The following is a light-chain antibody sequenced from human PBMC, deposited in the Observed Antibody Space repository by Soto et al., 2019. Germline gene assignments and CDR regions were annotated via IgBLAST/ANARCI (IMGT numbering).Light chain of an antibody. CDR2: ATS. CDR3: QQSFNTPRT. J-gene: IGKJ1*01. V-gene: IGKV1-8*01. Sequence: AIRMTQSPSSLSASTGDRVTITCRASQGISSYLAWYQQKSGKAPKLLIYATSNLHSGVPSRFSGSGYGTEFTLTISSLQPEDFATYPCQQSFNTPRTFGPGTKVDIK. CDR1: QGISSY.